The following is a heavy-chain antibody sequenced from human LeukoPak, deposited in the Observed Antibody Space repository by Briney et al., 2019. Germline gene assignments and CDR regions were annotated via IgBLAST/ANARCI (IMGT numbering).Heavy chain of an antibody. CDR1: GFTFSSYS. CDR3: ARDPFFDYGDYDSAYYFDY. CDR2: ISSSSSTI. Sequence: GGSLRLSCAASGFTFSSYSMNWVRQAPGKGLEWVSYISSSSSTIYYADSVKGRFTISRDNAKNSLYLQMNSLRDEDTAVYYCARDPFFDYGDYDSAYYFDYWGQGTLVTASS. D-gene: IGHD4-17*01. V-gene: IGHV3-48*02. J-gene: IGHJ4*02.